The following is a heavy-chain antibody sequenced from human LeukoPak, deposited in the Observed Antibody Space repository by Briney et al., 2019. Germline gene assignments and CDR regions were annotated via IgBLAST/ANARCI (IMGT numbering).Heavy chain of an antibody. D-gene: IGHD3-22*01. CDR1: GYTFTSYG. V-gene: IGHV1-18*01. Sequence: ASVKVSCKASGYTFTSYGFTWVRQAPGQGLEWMGWISAYNGNTDYAQKLLGRVTMTTDTSTSTAYMELRSLRSDDTAVYFCARAYYHDTSSYQGFDFWGQGTLVTVSS. J-gene: IGHJ4*02. CDR3: ARAYYHDTSSYQGFDF. CDR2: ISAYNGNT.